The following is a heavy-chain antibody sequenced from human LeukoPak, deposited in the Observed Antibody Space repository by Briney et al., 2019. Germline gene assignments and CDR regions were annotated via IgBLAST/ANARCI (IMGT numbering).Heavy chain of an antibody. CDR1: GFTFSTYG. V-gene: IGHV3-23*01. Sequence: GGSLRLSCAASGFTFSTYGVSWVRQAPGKGLEWVSSISASGGGTWYADSVRGRFTISRDNSKNTLYLQMNSLRAEDTAVYYCAGGSSSWYVVDYWGQGTLVTVSS. J-gene: IGHJ4*02. D-gene: IGHD6-13*01. CDR2: ISASGGGT. CDR3: AGGSSSWYVVDY.